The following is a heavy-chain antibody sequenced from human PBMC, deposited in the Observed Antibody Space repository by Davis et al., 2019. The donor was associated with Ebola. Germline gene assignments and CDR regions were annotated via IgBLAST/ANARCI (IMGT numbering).Heavy chain of an antibody. CDR2: IYTGHSDT. Sequence: PGGSLRLSCKGSGNSFTTYWIGWVRQLPGKGLEWMGLIYTGHSDTRYSPSFRGQVTISADKSIRTAYLQWSSLKASDTAIYFCASLRRTITGMDDGFDIWGQGTMVTVSS. V-gene: IGHV5-51*01. CDR1: GNSFTTYW. J-gene: IGHJ3*02. CDR3: ASLRRTITGMDDGFDI. D-gene: IGHD1-20*01.